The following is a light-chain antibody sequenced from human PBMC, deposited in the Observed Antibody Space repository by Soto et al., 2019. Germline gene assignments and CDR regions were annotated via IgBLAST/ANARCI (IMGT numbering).Light chain of an antibody. Sequence: EIVLTQSTGTVSLSPGERATLSCRPSQSVTNNYLAWYQQKPGQAPRLLIDGASSRATGVPDRFSGTGSGTDFTLTISRLEPEDFAVFYCQQYGISPITFGQVTLLE. CDR2: GAS. V-gene: IGKV3-20*01. J-gene: IGKJ5*01. CDR3: QQYGISPIT. CDR1: QSVTNNY.